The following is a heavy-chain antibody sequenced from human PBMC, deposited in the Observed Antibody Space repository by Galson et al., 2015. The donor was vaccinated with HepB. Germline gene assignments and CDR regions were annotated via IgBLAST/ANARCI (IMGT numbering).Heavy chain of an antibody. D-gene: IGHD3-22*01. CDR3: AGYYFYDSSGYYSLDY. CDR2: ISSSGSTK. CDR1: AFTFSDYY. Sequence: SLRLSCAASAFTFSDYYMTWVRQAPGRGLEWVSYISSSGSTKYYADSVKGRFIISRDNAKNSLYLQMSSLKVEDTAVYYCAGYYFYDSSGYYSLDYWGQGTLVTVSS. J-gene: IGHJ4*02. V-gene: IGHV3-11*01.